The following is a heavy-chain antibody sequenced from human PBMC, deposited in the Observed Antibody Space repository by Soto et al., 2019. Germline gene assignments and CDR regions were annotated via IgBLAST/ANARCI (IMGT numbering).Heavy chain of an antibody. CDR3: SKTEVMVPWAYSFDS. D-gene: IGHD3-10*01. V-gene: IGHV3-23*01. CDR2: ISGGGNGP. CDR1: GFTFSDFA. J-gene: IGHJ4*02. Sequence: EVQVLDSGGGLVQPGGSLRLSCAATGFTFSDFAMSWVRHAPGKGLEWVSRISGGGNGPHYADSVKGRVTISRDNSKTTLYLQVNSLRAEDTAVYYCSKTEVMVPWAYSFDSWGQGTLVTVSS.